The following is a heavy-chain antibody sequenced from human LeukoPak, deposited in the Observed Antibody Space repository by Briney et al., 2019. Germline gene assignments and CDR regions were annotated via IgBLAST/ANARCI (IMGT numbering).Heavy chain of an antibody. Sequence: ASVKVSCKASGYTFTSYDINWVRQATGQGLEWMGWMNPNSGNTGYAQKFQGRVTITRNTSISTAYMELSSLRSEDTAVYYCARVKTLGYCSSTSCYRDAFDIWGQGTMVTVSS. D-gene: IGHD2-2*01. CDR2: MNPNSGNT. J-gene: IGHJ3*02. CDR1: GYTFTSYD. V-gene: IGHV1-8*03. CDR3: ARVKTLGYCSSTSCYRDAFDI.